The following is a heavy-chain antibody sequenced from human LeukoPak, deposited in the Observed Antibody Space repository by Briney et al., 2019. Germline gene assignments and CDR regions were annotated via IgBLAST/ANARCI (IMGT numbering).Heavy chain of an antibody. V-gene: IGHV4-34*01. J-gene: IGHJ5*02. Sequence: PSETLSLTCAVYGRSFSGYYWTWIRETPGKGLEWIGEINHSGITDYNPSLRSRVTISVDTSKNQFSLKLSSVTAADTAIYYCARAVIVVAAATQRNWFDPWGQGTLVTVSS. D-gene: IGHD2-15*01. CDR3: ARAVIVVAAATQRNWFDP. CDR2: INHSGIT. CDR1: GRSFSGYY.